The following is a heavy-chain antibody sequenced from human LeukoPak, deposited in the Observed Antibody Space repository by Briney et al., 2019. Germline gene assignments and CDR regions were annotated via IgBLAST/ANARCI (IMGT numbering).Heavy chain of an antibody. CDR1: GFTFSNYW. V-gene: IGHV3-74*01. CDR3: ARDLGQYYDTSDNWFDP. J-gene: IGHJ5*02. Sequence: GGSLRLSCAASGFTFSNYWMHWVRQAPGKGLVWVSRINSDGVNTSYADSVKGRFTISRDNAKNTLNLQMNSLRAEDTAVYYCARDLGQYYDTSDNWFDPWGQGTLVTVSS. CDR2: INSDGVNT. D-gene: IGHD3-22*01.